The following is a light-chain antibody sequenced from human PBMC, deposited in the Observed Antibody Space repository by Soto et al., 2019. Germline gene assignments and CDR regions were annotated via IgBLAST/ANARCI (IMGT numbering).Light chain of an antibody. J-gene: IGKJ3*01. CDR1: QSVRSS. CDR3: QQRSDWPVT. CDR2: DAS. Sequence: EIVLTQSPATLSLSPGERATLSCRASQSVRSSLAWYQQKPDQAPRLLIYDASNRATGIPARFSVSGSGTDFTLTISRLEPEDFAVYYCQQRSDWPVTFGPGTKVDSK. V-gene: IGKV3-11*01.